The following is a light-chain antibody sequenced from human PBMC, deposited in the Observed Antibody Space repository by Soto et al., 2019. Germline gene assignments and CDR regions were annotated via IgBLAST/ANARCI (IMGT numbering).Light chain of an antibody. V-gene: IGLV2-14*01. CDR2: EVS. J-gene: IGLJ2*01. CDR1: SSDIGGYNY. Sequence: QSALTLPASVSGSPGQSVTISCTGTSSDIGGYNYVSWYQQHPGKAPKLMIYEVSNRPSGVSNRFSGSKSGNTASLTISGLQAEDEADYYCSSYTRSSTLVVFGGGTKLTVL. CDR3: SSYTRSSTLVV.